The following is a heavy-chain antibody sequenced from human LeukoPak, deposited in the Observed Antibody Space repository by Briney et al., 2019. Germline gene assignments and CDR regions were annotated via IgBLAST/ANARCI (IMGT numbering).Heavy chain of an antibody. D-gene: IGHD2-8*01. CDR1: GYTFTSYD. J-gene: IGHJ3*02. CDR2: MNPNSGNT. V-gene: IGHV1-8*01. CDR3: ARALGYCTNGVCPNHDAFDI. Sequence: ASVKVSCKASGYTFTSYDINWVRQATGQGLEWIGWMNPNSGNTGYAQKFQGRVTMTRNTSISTAYMELSSLRSEDTAVYYCARALGYCTNGVCPNHDAFDIWGQGTMVTVSS.